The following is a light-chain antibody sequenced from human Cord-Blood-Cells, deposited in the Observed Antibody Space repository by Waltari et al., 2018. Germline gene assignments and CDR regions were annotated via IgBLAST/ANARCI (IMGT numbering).Light chain of an antibody. CDR1: QSVSSY. J-gene: IGKJ5*01. CDR3: QQRSNWLPIT. V-gene: IGKV3-11*01. CDR2: DAS. Sequence: EIVLTQSPATLSWSPGERDTLSCRASQSVSSYLAWYQQKPGQAPRLLIYDASNRATGIPARFSGSGSGTDFTLTISSLEPEDFAVYYCQQRSNWLPITFGQGTRLEIK.